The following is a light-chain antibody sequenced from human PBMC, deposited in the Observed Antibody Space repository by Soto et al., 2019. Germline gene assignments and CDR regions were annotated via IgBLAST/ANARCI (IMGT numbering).Light chain of an antibody. J-gene: IGLJ1*01. CDR2: EGS. CDR3: CSYAGSSTYV. CDR1: SSDVGTYNL. V-gene: IGLV2-23*01. Sequence: QSALTQPASVSGSPGQSITISCTGTSSDVGTYNLVSLYQHHPGKAPKLMIYEGSKRPSGVSNRFSGSKSGNTASLTISGLQAEDEAHYYCCSYAGSSTYVFGTGTKVTVL.